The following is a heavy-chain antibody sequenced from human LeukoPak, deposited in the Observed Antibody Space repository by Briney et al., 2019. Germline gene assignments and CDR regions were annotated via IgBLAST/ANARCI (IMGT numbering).Heavy chain of an antibody. J-gene: IGHJ3*01. D-gene: IGHD2-2*01. Sequence: GGSLRLSYAGSGFIFNNAGMSWVRQAPGKGLEWVGRIKSKKDGETTDYAAPVKGRFLVSRDDSTDTLYLQMNSLRVEDTGVYYCATLGYCTSISCSAPDGGALDVWGQGTVVTVSS. V-gene: IGHV3-15*05. CDR1: GFIFNNAG. CDR2: IKSKKDGETT. CDR3: ATLGYCTSISCSAPDGGALDV.